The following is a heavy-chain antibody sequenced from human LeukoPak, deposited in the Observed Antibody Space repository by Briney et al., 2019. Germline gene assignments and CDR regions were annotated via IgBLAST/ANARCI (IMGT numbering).Heavy chain of an antibody. D-gene: IGHD3-3*01. Sequence: GGSLRLSCTASGFTFGDYAMSWVRQAPGKGLEWVGFIRSKAYGGTTEYAASVKGRFTISRDDSKSIAYLQMNSLKTEDTAVYYCTRDAGFLEWIHGTDDAFDIWGQGTMVTVSS. CDR1: GFTFGDYA. V-gene: IGHV3-49*04. J-gene: IGHJ3*02. CDR3: TRDAGFLEWIHGTDDAFDI. CDR2: IRSKAYGGTT.